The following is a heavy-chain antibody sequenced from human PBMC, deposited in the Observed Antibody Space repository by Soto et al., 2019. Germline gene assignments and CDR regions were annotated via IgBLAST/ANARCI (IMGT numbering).Heavy chain of an antibody. V-gene: IGHV4-39*01. CDR2: IYYSGST. J-gene: IGHJ4*02. CDR3: ARGDGSGYYFPGFDY. D-gene: IGHD3-22*01. Sequence: QLQLQESGPGLVKPSETLSLTCTVSGGSISSSSYYWGWIRQPPGKGLEWIGSIYYSGSTYYNPSLQSRVTISVDTSRNQFSLKLSSVTAADTAVYYCARGDGSGYYFPGFDYWGQGTLVTVSS. CDR1: GGSISSSSYY.